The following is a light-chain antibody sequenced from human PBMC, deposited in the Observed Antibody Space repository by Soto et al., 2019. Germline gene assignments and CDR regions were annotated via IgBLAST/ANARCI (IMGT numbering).Light chain of an antibody. CDR1: SSDVGSYNL. V-gene: IGLV2-23*02. J-gene: IGLJ1*01. CDR3: CSYARSSTYV. CDR2: EVS. Sequence: QSALTQPASVSGSPGQSITISCTGTSSDVGSYNLVSWYQQHPGKAPKLMIYEVSKRPSGLSNRFSASKSGNTASLTISGLQAEDEADYCCCSYARSSTYVFGTGTKLTVL.